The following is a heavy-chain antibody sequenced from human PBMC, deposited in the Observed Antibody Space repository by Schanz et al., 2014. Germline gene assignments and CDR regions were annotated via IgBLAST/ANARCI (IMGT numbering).Heavy chain of an antibody. D-gene: IGHD3-10*01. V-gene: IGHV3-48*01. CDR2: IATSSSTR. Sequence: EVRLVESGGGLVQPGGSLRLSCEASGFDFNSYSMNWVRQVPGKGLQWLSYIATSSSTRHYADSVKGRVTISRENAKISVSLQMRRLRVEDTAVYYCASGVHVSSLQKGLQFWGRGTLVIVSS. CDR1: GFDFNSYS. J-gene: IGHJ1*01. CDR3: ASGVHVSSLQKGLQF.